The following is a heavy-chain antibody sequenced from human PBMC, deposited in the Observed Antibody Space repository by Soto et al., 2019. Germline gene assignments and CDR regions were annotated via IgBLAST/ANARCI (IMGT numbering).Heavy chain of an antibody. CDR1: GFSVSGNY. CDR3: SGDPSGYDEGDWYHGVDV. CDR2: IYINGST. V-gene: IGHV3-53*01. Sequence: GGSLRLSSAASGFSVSGNYMSGVRQAPGEGLEWVAIIYINGSTDYADSVQGRFSVSRDIYKNTLFLQMNNLRAEDTAVYFCSGDPSGYDEGDWYHGVDVWGQGTTVTVSS. D-gene: IGHD5-12*01. J-gene: IGHJ6*02.